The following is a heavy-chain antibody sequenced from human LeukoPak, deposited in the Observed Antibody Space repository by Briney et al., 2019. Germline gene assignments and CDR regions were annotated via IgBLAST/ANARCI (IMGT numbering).Heavy chain of an antibody. Sequence: ASVKVSCKASGYTFINYAIHWVRQAPGQSLEWMGWISAGNGDTKYSQNFQDRLTITRDTSASTAYMELSSLRSEDTAVYYCAGAPGADYDFWSGYYIYYYGMDVWGQGTTVTVSS. CDR3: AGAPGADYDFWSGYYIYYYGMDV. CDR1: GYTFINYA. V-gene: IGHV1-3*01. D-gene: IGHD3-3*01. CDR2: ISAGNGDT. J-gene: IGHJ6*02.